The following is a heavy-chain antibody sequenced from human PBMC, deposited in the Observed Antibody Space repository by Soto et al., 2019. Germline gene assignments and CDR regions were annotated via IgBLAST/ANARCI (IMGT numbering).Heavy chain of an antibody. V-gene: IGHV1-46*01. Sequence: ASVKVSCKASGYTFTSYYMNWVRQAPGQGLEWMGIINPSGGSTSYAQKFQGRVTMTRDTSTSTVYMELSSLRSEDTAVYYCARDYDFWSGHNWFDPWGQGTLVTVSS. J-gene: IGHJ5*02. D-gene: IGHD3-3*01. CDR1: GYTFTSYY. CDR3: ARDYDFWSGHNWFDP. CDR2: INPSGGST.